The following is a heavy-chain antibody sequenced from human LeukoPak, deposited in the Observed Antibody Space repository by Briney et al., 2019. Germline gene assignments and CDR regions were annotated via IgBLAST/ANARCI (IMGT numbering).Heavy chain of an antibody. CDR1: GYTFTSYG. J-gene: IGHJ4*02. D-gene: IGHD3-22*01. Sequence: ASVKVSCKASGYTFTSYGISWVRQAPGQGLEWMGWISAYNGNTNYAQKLQGRVTMTTDTSTSTAYMELRSLRSDDTAVYYCARDDHYYDSSGYIDYWGQGTLDTVSS. V-gene: IGHV1-18*01. CDR3: ARDDHYYDSSGYIDY. CDR2: ISAYNGNT.